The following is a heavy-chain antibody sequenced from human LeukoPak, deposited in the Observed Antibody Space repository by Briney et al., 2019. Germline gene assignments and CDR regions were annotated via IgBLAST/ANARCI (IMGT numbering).Heavy chain of an antibody. D-gene: IGHD3-22*01. J-gene: IGHJ6*02. CDR3: ARDDSSDNHGMDV. CDR1: GGSISSGGYY. CDR2: IYYSGST. Sequence: SETLSLTCTVSGGSISSGGYYWSWIRQHPGKGLEWIGYIYYSGSTYYNPSLKGRVTISVDTSKNQFSLKLSSVTAADTAVYYCARDDSSDNHGMDVWGQGTTVTVSS. V-gene: IGHV4-31*03.